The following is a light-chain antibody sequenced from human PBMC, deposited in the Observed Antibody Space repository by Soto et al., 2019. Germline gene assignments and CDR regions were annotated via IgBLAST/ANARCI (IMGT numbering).Light chain of an antibody. CDR2: DAS. Sequence: DIQMTQSPSSLSTSVGDRVTITCQASQDISINLNWYQQRPGKAPKLLIYDASNLETGVPSRFSGGGTGTDFTFTISNLQPEDIATYYCQQYEDLPYTFGQGTKLEIK. CDR1: QDISIN. J-gene: IGKJ2*01. CDR3: QQYEDLPYT. V-gene: IGKV1-33*01.